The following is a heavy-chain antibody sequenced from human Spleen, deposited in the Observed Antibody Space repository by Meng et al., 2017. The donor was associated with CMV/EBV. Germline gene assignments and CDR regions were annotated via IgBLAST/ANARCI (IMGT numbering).Heavy chain of an antibody. Sequence: VQRQQSGPGLAKPSEILSLTCTFSGCSISIYYWSWIRQPAGKGLEWIGRMYSSESTNYNPSLKSRVTMSVDTSKNQFSLKLSSVTAADTAVYYCARGVVEPLGGGFDPWGQGTLVTVSS. CDR1: GCSISIYY. V-gene: IGHV4-4*07. D-gene: IGHD1-14*01. CDR2: MYSSEST. J-gene: IGHJ5*02. CDR3: ARGVVEPLGGGFDP.